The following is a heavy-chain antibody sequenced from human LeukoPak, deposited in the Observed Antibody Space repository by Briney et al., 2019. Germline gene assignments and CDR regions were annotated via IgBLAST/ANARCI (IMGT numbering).Heavy chain of an antibody. Sequence: SETLSLTCTVSGGSISSGDYYWSWIRQPPGKGLEWIGYIYYSGSTYYNPSLKSRVTISVDTSKNQFSLKLSSVTAADTAVYYCARGGSGYSSSWTSFDYWGQGTLVTVSS. CDR3: ARGGSGYSSSWTSFDY. V-gene: IGHV4-30-4*01. CDR2: IYYSGST. J-gene: IGHJ4*02. CDR1: GGSISSGDYY. D-gene: IGHD6-13*01.